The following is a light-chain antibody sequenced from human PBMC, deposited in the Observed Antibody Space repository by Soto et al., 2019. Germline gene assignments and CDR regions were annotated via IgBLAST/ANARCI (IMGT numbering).Light chain of an antibody. V-gene: IGKV1-27*01. CDR2: AAS. J-gene: IGKJ4*01. CDR3: QKCKVDPST. CDR1: QDIGNF. Sequence: DIQMTQSPASLAAFLGDRVTITCRASQDIGNFLAWYQQKPGKVPKLLIYAASTLQSGVPSRFSGSGSGTDFTLTISSLQPEDVATYYCQKCKVDPSTFGGGTKVDIK.